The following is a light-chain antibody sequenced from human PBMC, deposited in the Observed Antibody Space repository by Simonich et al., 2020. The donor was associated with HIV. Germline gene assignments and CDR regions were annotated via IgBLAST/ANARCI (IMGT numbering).Light chain of an antibody. CDR1: PSVSSSY. V-gene: IGKV3-20*01. Sequence: EIVLTPFPGTLSLSPGERATLSCRASPSVSSSYLAWYQQKPGQAPRLLIYGASSRATGIPDRCSGSGVGTDFTLTISRLEPEDFAVYYCQQYGSSSLFTFGPGTKVDIK. CDR2: GAS. J-gene: IGKJ3*01. CDR3: QQYGSSSLFT.